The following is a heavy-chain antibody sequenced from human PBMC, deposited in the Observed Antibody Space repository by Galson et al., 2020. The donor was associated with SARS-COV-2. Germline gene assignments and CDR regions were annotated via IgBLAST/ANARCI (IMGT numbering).Heavy chain of an antibody. J-gene: IGHJ6*02. Sequence: ASVKVSCKASGYTFTSYGISWVRQAPGQGLEWMGWISAYNGNTNYAQNFQGRVTMTTDTSTSTAYMELRSLRSDDTAVYYCARDQVTTVTTGYYYYYYGMDVWGQGTTVTVSS. V-gene: IGHV1-18*04. CDR1: GYTFTSYG. CDR3: ARDQVTTVTTGYYYYYYGMDV. CDR2: ISAYNGNT. D-gene: IGHD4-17*01.